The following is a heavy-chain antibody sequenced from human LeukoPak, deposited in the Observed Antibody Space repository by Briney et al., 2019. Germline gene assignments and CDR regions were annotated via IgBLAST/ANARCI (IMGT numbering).Heavy chain of an antibody. Sequence: GGSLRLSCAASGFTFSSYRMSWVRQAQGKGLEWVGNMMQDGSEKYYVDSVKGRFTISRDNAKNSLYLQMNSLRAEDTAVYYCARAEATVQYYYYYYMDVWGKGTTVTVSS. J-gene: IGHJ6*03. CDR2: MMQDGSEK. CDR3: ARAEATVQYYYYYYMDV. D-gene: IGHD4-17*01. V-gene: IGHV3-7*01. CDR1: GFTFSSYR.